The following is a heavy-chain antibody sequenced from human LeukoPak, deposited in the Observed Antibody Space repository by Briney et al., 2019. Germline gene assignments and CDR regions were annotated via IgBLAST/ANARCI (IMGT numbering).Heavy chain of an antibody. Sequence: PGGSLRLSCAASGFTFSSYAMSWVRQAPGKGLEWVSAISGSGGSTYYADSVKGRFTISRDNAKNSLYLQMNSLRAEDTAVYYCARDSGTVIDYWGQGTLVTVSS. J-gene: IGHJ4*02. V-gene: IGHV3-23*01. CDR3: ARDSGTVIDY. D-gene: IGHD1-7*01. CDR1: GFTFSSYA. CDR2: ISGSGGST.